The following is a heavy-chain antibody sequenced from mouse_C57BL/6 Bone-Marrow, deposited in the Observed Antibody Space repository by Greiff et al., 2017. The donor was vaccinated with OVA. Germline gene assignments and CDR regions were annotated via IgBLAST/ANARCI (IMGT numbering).Heavy chain of an antibody. D-gene: IGHD2-3*01. CDR3: ARDGYYPYWYFDV. CDR2: ISNLAYSI. CDR1: GFTFSDYG. V-gene: IGHV5-15*01. Sequence: EVQGVESGGGLVQPGGSLKLSCAASGFTFSDYGMAWVRQAPRKGPEWVAFISNLAYSIYYADTVTGRFTISRENAKNTLYLEMSSLRSEDTAMYYCARDGYYPYWYFDVWGTGTTVTVSS. J-gene: IGHJ1*03.